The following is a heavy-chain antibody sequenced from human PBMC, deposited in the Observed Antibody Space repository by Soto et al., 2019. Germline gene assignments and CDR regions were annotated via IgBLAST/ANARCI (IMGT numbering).Heavy chain of an antibody. CDR1: GFTFSSYA. CDR2: ISGSGGST. J-gene: IGHJ3*02. D-gene: IGHD2-15*01. V-gene: IGHV3-23*01. CDR3: AKDRREVIGIVVVVATTDDAFDI. Sequence: GGSLRLSCAASGFTFSSYAMSWVRQAPGKGLEWVSAISGSGGSTYYADSVKGRFTISRDNSKNTLYLQMNSLRAEDTVVNYCAKDRREVIGIVVVVATTDDAFDIWGQGTMVTVSS.